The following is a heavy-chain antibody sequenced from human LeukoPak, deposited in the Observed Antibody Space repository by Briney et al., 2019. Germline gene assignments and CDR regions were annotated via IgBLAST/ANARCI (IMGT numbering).Heavy chain of an antibody. CDR1: GYTFTDYY. CDR2: VDPEDGET. CDR3: ATAIIVP. V-gene: IGHV1-69-2*01. Sequence: ASVKVSCKASGYTFTDYYIHWVQQAPGKGLEWMGRVDPEDGETIYAEKFQGRVTITADTSTDTTYMELISLRSEDTAVYYCATAIIVPWGQGTLVTVSS. D-gene: IGHD2-2*01. J-gene: IGHJ4*02.